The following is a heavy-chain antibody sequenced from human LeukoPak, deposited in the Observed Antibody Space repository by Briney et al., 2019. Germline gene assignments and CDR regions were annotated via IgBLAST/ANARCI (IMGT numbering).Heavy chain of an antibody. CDR3: ARASPVEILYYFDY. CDR2: ISSSGSTI. Sequence: GGSLRLSCAASGFTFSDYYMSWIRQAPGKGLEWVSYISSSGSTIYYADSVKGRFTISRDNAKNSLYLQMNSLRAEDTAVYYCARASPVEILYYFDYWGQGTLVTVSS. CDR1: GFTFSDYY. J-gene: IGHJ4*02. D-gene: IGHD5-24*01. V-gene: IGHV3-11*01.